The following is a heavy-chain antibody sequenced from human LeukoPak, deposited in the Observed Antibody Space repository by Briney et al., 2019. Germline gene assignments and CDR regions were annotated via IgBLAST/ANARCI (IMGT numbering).Heavy chain of an antibody. J-gene: IGHJ3*01. CDR1: GFTFSSYE. D-gene: IGHD3-22*01. CDR2: ISSSGSTI. Sequence: GGSLRLSCAASGFTFSSYEMNWVRQAPGKGLEWVSYISSSGSTIYYADSVKGRFTISRDNAKNSLYLQMNSLRAEDTAVYYCARGWVYYDSSGYYSLSPFDYWGQGTMVTVFS. V-gene: IGHV3-48*03. CDR3: ARGWVYYDSSGYYSLSPFDY.